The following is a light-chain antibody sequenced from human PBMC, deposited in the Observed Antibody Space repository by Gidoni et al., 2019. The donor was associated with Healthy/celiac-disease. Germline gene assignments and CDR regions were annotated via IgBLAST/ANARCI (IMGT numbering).Light chain of an antibody. CDR1: QSVSSY. J-gene: IGKJ1*01. CDR3: QQRSNWPGT. Sequence: PATLSLSPGERATLSCRASQSVSSYLAWYQQKPGQAPRLLIYDASNRATGIPARFSGSGSGTDFTLTISSLEPEDFAVYYCQQRSNWPGTFGQGTKVEIK. V-gene: IGKV3-11*01. CDR2: DAS.